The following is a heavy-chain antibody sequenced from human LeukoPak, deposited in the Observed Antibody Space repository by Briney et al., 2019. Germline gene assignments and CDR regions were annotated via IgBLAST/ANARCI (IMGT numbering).Heavy chain of an antibody. V-gene: IGHV4-39*07. CDR2: IYYSGST. J-gene: IGHJ4*02. CDR1: GGSISSSSYY. Sequence: SETLSLTCTVSGGSISSSSYYWGWIRQPPGKGLEWIGSIYYSGSTYYNPSLKSRVTISVDTSKNQFSLKLSSVTAADTAVYYCARALATILGFDYWGQGTLVTVSS. CDR3: ARALATILGFDY. D-gene: IGHD5-24*01.